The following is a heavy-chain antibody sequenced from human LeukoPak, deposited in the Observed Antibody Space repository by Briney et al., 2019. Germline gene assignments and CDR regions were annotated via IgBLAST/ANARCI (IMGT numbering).Heavy chain of an antibody. V-gene: IGHV3-21*01. D-gene: IGHD2-15*01. J-gene: IGHJ4*02. CDR2: ISSSSSYI. Sequence: GGSLRLSCAASGFTFSSYSMNWVRQAPGKGLEWVSSISSSSSYIYYADSVKGRFTISRGNSKNTLYLQMNSLRAEDTAVYYCARSSSWYCSGGSCYSNYWGQGTLVTVSS. CDR1: GFTFSSYS. CDR3: ARSSSWYCSGGSCYSNY.